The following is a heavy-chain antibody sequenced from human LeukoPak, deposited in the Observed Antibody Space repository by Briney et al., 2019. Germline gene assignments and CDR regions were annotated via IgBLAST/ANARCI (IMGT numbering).Heavy chain of an antibody. V-gene: IGHV4-34*01. J-gene: IGHJ4*02. CDR1: GGSFSGYY. Sequence: SETLSLTCAVYGGSFSGYYWSWIRQPPGKGLEWIGEVNHSGSTNYNPSLKSRVTISVDTSKNQFSLKLSSMTAADTAVYYCARLGDIVVVPAASFDYWGQGTLVTVSS. CDR3: ARLGDIVVVPAASFDY. CDR2: VNHSGST. D-gene: IGHD2-2*01.